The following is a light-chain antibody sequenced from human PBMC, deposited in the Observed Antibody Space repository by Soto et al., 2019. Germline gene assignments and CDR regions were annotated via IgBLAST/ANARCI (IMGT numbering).Light chain of an antibody. V-gene: IGLV2-11*01. J-gene: IGLJ3*02. CDR1: SSDVGGYNY. Sequence: QSALTQPRSVSGSPGQSVTISCTGTSSDVGGYNYVSWYQQHPGKAPKLMIYDVSKRPSGVPDRFSGSKSGNTASLTIPGLQAEDEADYYCCSSAGPYTSVFGGGTKLTVL. CDR3: CSSAGPYTSV. CDR2: DVS.